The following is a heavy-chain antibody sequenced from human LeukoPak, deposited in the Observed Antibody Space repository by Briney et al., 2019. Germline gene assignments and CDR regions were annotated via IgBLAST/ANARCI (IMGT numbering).Heavy chain of an antibody. Sequence: PGRSLRLSCAASGFTFSSYGMHWVRQAPGKGLEWVAVIWYDGSNKYYADSVKGRFTISRDNSKNTLYLQMNSLRAEDTAVYYCAKYPRIAAAGPNNWFDPWGQGTLVTVSS. CDR1: GFTFSSYG. V-gene: IGHV3-33*06. D-gene: IGHD6-13*01. J-gene: IGHJ5*02. CDR3: AKYPRIAAAGPNNWFDP. CDR2: IWYDGSNK.